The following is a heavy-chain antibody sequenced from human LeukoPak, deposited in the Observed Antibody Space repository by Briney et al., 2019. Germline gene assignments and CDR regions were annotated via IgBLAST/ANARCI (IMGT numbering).Heavy chain of an antibody. J-gene: IGHJ4*02. CDR2: IHHSGST. CDR3: ARGFGGSRGY. D-gene: IGHD1-26*01. CDR1: GESFTAYR. V-gene: IGHV4-34*01. Sequence: SETLSLTCAVYGESFTAYRWTWIRQPPGKGLEWIGEIHHSGSTNYNPSLKSRLTISLDTSKSQFSLKLNSVTAADTAVYYCARGFGGSRGYWSQGTLVTVSS.